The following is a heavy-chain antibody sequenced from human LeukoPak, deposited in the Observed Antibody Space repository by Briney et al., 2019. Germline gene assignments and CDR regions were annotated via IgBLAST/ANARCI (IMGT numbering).Heavy chain of an antibody. CDR1: GYSLSNNG. Sequence: GGSLRLSCEASGYSLSNNGMHWVRQAPGKGLEWVAVIWNDGSKKYYADSVKGRFTISSDTSRNTVYLQLNSLGVADTAVYYCARWYGDYPSYYLGSWGQGTLVTVSA. CDR2: IWNDGSKK. CDR3: ARWYGDYPSYYLGS. J-gene: IGHJ4*02. D-gene: IGHD4-17*01. V-gene: IGHV3-33*01.